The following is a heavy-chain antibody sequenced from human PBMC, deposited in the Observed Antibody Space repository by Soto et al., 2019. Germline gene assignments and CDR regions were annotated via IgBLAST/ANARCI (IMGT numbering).Heavy chain of an antibody. V-gene: IGHV3-9*01. CDR2: ITWNSGSI. CDR3: AKMEYGLYYSDY. CDR1: GFSFNDYA. D-gene: IGHD3-3*01. Sequence: GGSLRLSCAASGFSFNDYAMHWVRQAPGKGLEWVSGITWNSGSIGYADSVKGRFTISRDNAKSSLYLQMNSLGGEDTAFYYCAKMEYGLYYSDYWGLGTLVTVSS. J-gene: IGHJ4*02.